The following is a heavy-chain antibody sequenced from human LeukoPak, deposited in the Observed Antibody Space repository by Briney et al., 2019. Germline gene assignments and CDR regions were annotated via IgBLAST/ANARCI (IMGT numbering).Heavy chain of an antibody. CDR1: GFTFINYW. V-gene: IGHV3-7*01. D-gene: IGHD2-21*01. CDR2: INPDGNEK. Sequence: HSGGSLRLSCAASGFTFINYWMNWVRQTPGKGLEWVANINPDGNEKSYVDSVKGRFTISRDNAKTSLFLQMNSLRAEDTALYYCAAWYSETTQEHNSWGQGTLVTVSS. J-gene: IGHJ4*02. CDR3: AAWYSETTQEHNS.